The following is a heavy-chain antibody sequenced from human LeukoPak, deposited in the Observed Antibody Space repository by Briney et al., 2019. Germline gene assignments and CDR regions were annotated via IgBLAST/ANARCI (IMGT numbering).Heavy chain of an antibody. D-gene: IGHD6-13*01. Sequence: GGSLRLSCAASAFSLNAYNMNWVRQAPGKGLEWVSSISYTGTYIYYADSVKGRFTISRDNSKNTLYLQMNSLRAEDTAVYYCAKDLYSSSWLDAFDIWGQGTMVTVSS. CDR1: AFSLNAYN. CDR3: AKDLYSSSWLDAFDI. J-gene: IGHJ3*02. V-gene: IGHV3-21*01. CDR2: ISYTGTYI.